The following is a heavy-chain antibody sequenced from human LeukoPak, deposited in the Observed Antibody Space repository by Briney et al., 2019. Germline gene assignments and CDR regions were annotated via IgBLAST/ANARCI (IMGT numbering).Heavy chain of an antibody. Sequence: TGGSLRLSCAASGFTLSSYAMSWVRQTPGKGLECVSTIRDTDGRTCYADSVEGRFTISRDNSTNTLYLQMNSLRAGDTAIYYCAKSGNTETVDYWGQGTLVTVSS. V-gene: IGHV3-23*01. J-gene: IGHJ4*02. CDR2: IRDTDGRT. CDR1: GFTLSSYA. CDR3: AKSGNTETVDY. D-gene: IGHD4-17*01.